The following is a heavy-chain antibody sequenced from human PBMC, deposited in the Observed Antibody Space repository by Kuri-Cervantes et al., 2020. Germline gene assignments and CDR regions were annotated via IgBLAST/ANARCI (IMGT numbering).Heavy chain of an antibody. V-gene: IGHV3-15*01. CDR1: GFTFSNAW. CDR3: TTGDTVVVPAAVLNYYFDY. CDR2: IKSKTDGGTT. D-gene: IGHD2-2*01. J-gene: IGHJ4*02. Sequence: GGSLRLSCAASGFTFSNAWMSWVRQAPGKGLEWVGRIKSKTDGGTTDYAAPVKGRFTISRDDSKNTLYLQMNSLKTEDTAVYYCTTGDTVVVPAAVLNYYFDYWGQGTLVTVS.